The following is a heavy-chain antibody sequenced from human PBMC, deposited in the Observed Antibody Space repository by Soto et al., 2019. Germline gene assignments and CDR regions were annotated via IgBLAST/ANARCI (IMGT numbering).Heavy chain of an antibody. CDR2: MYHSGSF. CDR3: ARGPETPMIFGVVRKYFFDD. V-gene: IGHV4-31*03. CDR1: GGSITSGGSY. Sequence: SETLSLTCTVSGGSITSGGSYWNWIRQRPGKGLEWIGYMYHSGSFYYNPSLKGRAIISPDTSKNQFALKLSSVTAADTAVYYCARGPETPMIFGVVRKYFFDDSGQGSLVTVAS. J-gene: IGHJ4*02. D-gene: IGHD3-3*01.